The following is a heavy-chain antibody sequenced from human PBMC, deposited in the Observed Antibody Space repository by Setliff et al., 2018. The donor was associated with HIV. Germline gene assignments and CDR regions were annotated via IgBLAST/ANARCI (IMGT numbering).Heavy chain of an antibody. CDR3: AADRNYYDSSVLQRPHAFDI. Sequence: SVKVSCKASGFTFTSSAMQWVRQARGQRLEWIGWIVVGSGNTNYAQKFQERVTITRDMSTSTAYMELSSLRSEDTAVYYCAADRNYYDSSVLQRPHAFDIWGQGTKVTVSS. CDR2: IVVGSGNT. J-gene: IGHJ3*02. CDR1: GFTFTSSA. V-gene: IGHV1-58*02. D-gene: IGHD3-22*01.